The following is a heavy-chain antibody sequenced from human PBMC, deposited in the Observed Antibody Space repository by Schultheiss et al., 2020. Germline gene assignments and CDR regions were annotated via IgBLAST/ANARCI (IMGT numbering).Heavy chain of an antibody. J-gene: IGHJ3*02. V-gene: IGHV4-61*08. D-gene: IGHD4-17*01. CDR3: AREGYGAAFDI. Sequence: SETLSLTCTVSGGSISSGGYYWSWIRQHPGKGLEWIGYIYYSGSTNYNPSLKSRVTISVDTSKNQFSLKLSSVTAADTAVYYCAREGYGAAFDIWGQGTMVTVSS. CDR2: IYYSGST. CDR1: GGSISSGGYY.